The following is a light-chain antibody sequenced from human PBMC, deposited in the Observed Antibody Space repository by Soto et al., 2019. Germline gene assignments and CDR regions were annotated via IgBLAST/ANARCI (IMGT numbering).Light chain of an antibody. V-gene: IGKV3-20*01. CDR1: ETIGRAY. J-gene: IGKJ3*01. CDR2: ATS. CDR3: QQYGSSQFT. Sequence: IVLTQSPGTLSLSPGERATVSCRASETIGRAYFAWYQHRPGRTPRLVLSATSNRAAGIPDRFGGSGSGADFTLTISGVEPEDFAVYYCQQYGSSQFTFGPGTKVNIK.